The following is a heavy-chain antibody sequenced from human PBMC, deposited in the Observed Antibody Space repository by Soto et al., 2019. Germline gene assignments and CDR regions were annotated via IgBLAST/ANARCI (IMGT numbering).Heavy chain of an antibody. D-gene: IGHD5-18*01. J-gene: IGHJ6*02. Sequence: AAVKVSCKASAGTFSSYAISWVRQAPGQGLEWMGGIIPIFGTANYAQKFQGRVTITADESTSTAYMELSSLRSEDTAVYYCASSYGYYYYGMDVWGQGTTVTVSS. CDR1: AGTFSSYA. CDR2: IIPIFGTA. CDR3: ASSYGYYYYGMDV. V-gene: IGHV1-69*13.